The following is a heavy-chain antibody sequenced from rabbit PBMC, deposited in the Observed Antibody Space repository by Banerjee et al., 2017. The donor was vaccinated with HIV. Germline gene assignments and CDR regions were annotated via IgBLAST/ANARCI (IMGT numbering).Heavy chain of an antibody. CDR3: ARDGGLYAFDP. J-gene: IGHJ2*01. D-gene: IGHD3-1*01. Sequence: QSLEESGGDLVKPGASLTLTCTASGFDFSTNYYMCWVRQAPGKGLEWIGCIYAGIGDMIYYATWAKGRFTVSKTSSTTVTLQMTSLTGADTATYFCARDGGLYAFDPWGPGTLVTVS. CDR2: IYAGIGDMI. V-gene: IGHV1S40*01. CDR1: GFDFSTNYY.